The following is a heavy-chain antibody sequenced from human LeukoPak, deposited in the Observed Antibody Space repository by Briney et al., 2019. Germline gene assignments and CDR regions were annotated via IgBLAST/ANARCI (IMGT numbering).Heavy chain of an antibody. D-gene: IGHD5/OR15-5a*01. J-gene: IGHJ4*02. CDR3: TRGSTMGHVRLYYFDY. V-gene: IGHV3-72*01. Sequence: GGSLRLSCAASGFTFSDHYMDWVGQAPGKGLEWVGRIRNKGNSYTTEYAPSVKGRFTISRDDSKNSLYLQMNSLKTEDTAVYYCTRGSTMGHVRLYYFDYWGQGTLVTVSS. CDR2: IRNKGNSYTT. CDR1: GFTFSDHY.